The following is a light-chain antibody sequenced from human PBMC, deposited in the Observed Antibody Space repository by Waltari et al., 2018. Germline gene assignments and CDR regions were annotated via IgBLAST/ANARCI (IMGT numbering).Light chain of an antibody. Sequence: QSALPQPASVSGSPGQSITISCTGTSSDIGRYNYVSWYQQHPGKAPKLILSQVSNRPSGVSDRFSGSKSDNTASLTISGLQAEDEGDYYCSSYSSTTTLLFGAGTKVSVL. V-gene: IGLV2-14*01. CDR1: SSDIGRYNY. J-gene: IGLJ1*01. CDR2: QVS. CDR3: SSYSSTTTLL.